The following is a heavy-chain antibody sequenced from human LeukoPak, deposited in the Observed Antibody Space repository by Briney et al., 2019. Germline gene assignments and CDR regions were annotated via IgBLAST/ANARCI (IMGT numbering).Heavy chain of an antibody. CDR2: ISYDGSNK. Sequence: GGSLRLSCAASGFTFSSYAMHWVRQAPGEGLEWVAVISYDGSNKYYADSVKGRFTISRDNSKNTLYLQMNSLRAEDTAVYYCARGYSYGYSYFDYWGQGTLVTVSS. CDR1: GFTFSSYA. J-gene: IGHJ4*02. D-gene: IGHD5-18*01. V-gene: IGHV3-30-3*01. CDR3: ARGYSYGYSYFDY.